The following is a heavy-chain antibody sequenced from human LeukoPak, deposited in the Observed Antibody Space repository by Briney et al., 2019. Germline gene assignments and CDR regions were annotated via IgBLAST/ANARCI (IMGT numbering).Heavy chain of an antibody. Sequence: SETLSLTCTVSGGSISSYYWSWIRQPPGKGLEWIGYIYYSGSTNYNPSLKSRVTISVDTSKNQFSLKLSSVTAADTAVYYCARSMVRGVIFDYWGQGTLVTVSS. V-gene: IGHV4-59*01. CDR3: ARSMVRGVIFDY. CDR2: IYYSGST. D-gene: IGHD3-10*01. J-gene: IGHJ4*02. CDR1: GGSISSYY.